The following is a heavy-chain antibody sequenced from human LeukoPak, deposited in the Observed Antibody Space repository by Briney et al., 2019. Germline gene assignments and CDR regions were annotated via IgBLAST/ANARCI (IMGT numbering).Heavy chain of an antibody. CDR3: ARGGGDLNWFDP. CDR1: GGSFSGYY. J-gene: IGHJ5*02. D-gene: IGHD2-21*02. Sequence: TSETLSLTCAVYGGSFSGYYWSWIRQPPGKGLEWIGEINHSGSTNYNPSLKSRVTISVDTSKNQFSLKLSSVTAADTAVYYCARGGGDLNWFDPWGQGTLVTVSS. V-gene: IGHV4-34*01. CDR2: INHSGST.